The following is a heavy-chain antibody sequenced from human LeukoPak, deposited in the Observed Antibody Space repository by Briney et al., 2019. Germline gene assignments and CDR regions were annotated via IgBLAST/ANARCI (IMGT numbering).Heavy chain of an antibody. CDR3: TRVHKRYCSSTSCSNFDY. Sequence: GGSLRLSCTASGFTFGDYAMSWVRQAPGKGQEWVGFIRSKAYGGTTEYAASVKGRFTISRDDSKSIAYLQMNSLKTEDTAVDYCTRVHKRYCSSTSCSNFDYWGQGTLVTVSS. V-gene: IGHV3-49*04. J-gene: IGHJ4*02. CDR2: IRSKAYGGTT. CDR1: GFTFGDYA. D-gene: IGHD2-2*01.